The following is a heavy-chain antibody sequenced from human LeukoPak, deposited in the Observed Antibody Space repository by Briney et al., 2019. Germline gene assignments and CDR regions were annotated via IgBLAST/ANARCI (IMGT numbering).Heavy chain of an antibody. CDR1: GFTVSSTY. J-gene: IGHJ6*01. CDR2: IYGGTST. Sequence: GGSLRLSCAGSGFTVSSTYMSWVRQAPGKGLEWVSVIYGGTSTYYPHSVKGRFTISRADSKNTLYLQMSRLRAEDTAVYYCASRYEGASYYYYGMDVWGQGTTVIVSS. D-gene: IGHD1-14*01. CDR3: ASRYEGASYYYYGMDV. V-gene: IGHV3-66*01.